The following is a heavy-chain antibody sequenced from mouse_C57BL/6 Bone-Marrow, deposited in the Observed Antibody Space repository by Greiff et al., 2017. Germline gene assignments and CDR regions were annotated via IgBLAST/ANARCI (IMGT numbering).Heavy chain of an antibody. J-gene: IGHJ3*01. CDR2: FHPYNDDT. Sequence: VQLQQSGAELVKPGASVKMSCKASGYTFTTYPIEWMKQNHGKSLEWIGNFHPYNDDTKYNEKFKGKATLTVEKSSSTVYLELSRLTSDYSAVYDCARGYYGSSPWFAYWGQGTLVTVSA. V-gene: IGHV1-47*01. CDR3: ARGYYGSSPWFAY. CDR1: GYTFTTYP. D-gene: IGHD1-1*01.